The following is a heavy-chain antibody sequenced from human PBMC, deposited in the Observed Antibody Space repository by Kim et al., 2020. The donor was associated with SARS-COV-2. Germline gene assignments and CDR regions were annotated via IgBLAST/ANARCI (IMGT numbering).Heavy chain of an antibody. Sequence: GGSLRLSCAASGFTFSSYGMHWVRQAPGKGLEWVAVIWYDGSNKYYADSVKGRFTISRDNSKNTLYLQKNSLRAEDTAVYYCARSQGRISGSSFDYWGQGTLVTVSS. J-gene: IGHJ4*02. CDR3: ARSQGRISGSSFDY. CDR2: IWYDGSNK. V-gene: IGHV3-33*01. D-gene: IGHD3-10*01. CDR1: GFTFSSYG.